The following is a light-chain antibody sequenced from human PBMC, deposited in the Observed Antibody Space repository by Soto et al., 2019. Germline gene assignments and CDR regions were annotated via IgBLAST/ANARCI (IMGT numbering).Light chain of an antibody. CDR2: EGT. J-gene: IGLJ3*02. CDR3: CSYPGAAVL. V-gene: IGLV2-23*01. Sequence: QSALTQPASVSGSPGRSITISCTGTSSDFGSYNFVSWYQHHPDKAPRLMIYEGTKRPSGVSNRFSGSKSGTTASLTSSGLQAEDDADYSSCSYPGAAVLFGEGTQLTVL. CDR1: SSDFGSYNF.